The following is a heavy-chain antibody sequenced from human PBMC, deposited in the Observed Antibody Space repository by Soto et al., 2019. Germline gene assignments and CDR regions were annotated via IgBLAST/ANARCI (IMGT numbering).Heavy chain of an antibody. CDR2: INPYTGDT. V-gene: IGHV1-2*02. CDR3: ARGPSHGAFDI. J-gene: IGHJ3*02. Sequence: QVQLAQSGAEVKKPGASVKVSCRASGYTFTDYYIHLLRQAPAQGLEWMGWINPYTGDTQYAQKFQGRATMTRDTSISTTYMELSRLTSDDTALYYCARGPSHGAFDIWGQGTIITVSS. CDR1: GYTFTDYY.